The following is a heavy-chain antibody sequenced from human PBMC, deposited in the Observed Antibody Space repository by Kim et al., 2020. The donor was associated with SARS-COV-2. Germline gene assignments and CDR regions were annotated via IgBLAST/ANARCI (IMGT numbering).Heavy chain of an antibody. CDR3: ARGILRTKGAFDI. J-gene: IGHJ3*02. V-gene: IGHV3-74*01. Sequence: GGSLRLSSAASGFTFSSEWMHWVCQGPGMGLVWVSRINPYGSITNYADSVKGRFTISRDNAKNTLYLQMNSLRAEDTALYYCARGILRTKGAFDIWGQGAMVTVSS. D-gene: IGHD1-26*01. CDR2: INPYGSIT. CDR1: GFTFSSEW.